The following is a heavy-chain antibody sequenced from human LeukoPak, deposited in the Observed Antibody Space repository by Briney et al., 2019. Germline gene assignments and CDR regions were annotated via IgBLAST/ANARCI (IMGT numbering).Heavy chain of an antibody. J-gene: IGHJ4*02. V-gene: IGHV3-48*03. CDR2: ISISGTTI. D-gene: IGHD5-24*01. CDR1: GFTFSDYE. Sequence: TGGSLRLSCAASGFTFSDYEMNWVRQAPGKGLEWLSHISISGTTIHYADSVKGRFTISRDNSKNTLYLQMNSLRAEDMAVYYCANDAREMATILWAVWGQGTLVTVSS. CDR3: ANDAREMATILWAV.